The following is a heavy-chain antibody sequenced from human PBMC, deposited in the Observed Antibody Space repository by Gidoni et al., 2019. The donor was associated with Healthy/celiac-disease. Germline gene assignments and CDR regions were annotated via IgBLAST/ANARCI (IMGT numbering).Heavy chain of an antibody. V-gene: IGHV4-59*01. CDR2: IYYSGST. Sequence: QVQLQESVPGLVKPSETLSLTCTVSGGSISSYYWSWIRQPPGKGLEWIGYIYYSGSTNYNPSLKSRVTISVDTSKNQFSLKLSSVTAADTAVYYCARVYCSGGSCYSADAFDIWGQGTMVTVSS. CDR1: GGSISSYY. J-gene: IGHJ3*02. CDR3: ARVYCSGGSCYSADAFDI. D-gene: IGHD2-15*01.